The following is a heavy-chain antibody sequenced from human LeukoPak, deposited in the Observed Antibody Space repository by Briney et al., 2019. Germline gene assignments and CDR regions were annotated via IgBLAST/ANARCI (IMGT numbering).Heavy chain of an antibody. J-gene: IGHJ6*03. CDR2: MYPSGST. D-gene: IGHD6-19*01. CDR3: ARDPLQQWLVPGDYYYYMDV. Sequence: SETLSLTCTVSGYSISSGHYWGWIRQPPGKGLEWIGSMYPSGSTYSTPSLKSRVTISIDTSKNQFSLKLSSVTAADTAVYYCARDPLQQWLVPGDYYYYMDVWGKGTTVTISS. CDR1: GYSISSGHY. V-gene: IGHV4-38-2*02.